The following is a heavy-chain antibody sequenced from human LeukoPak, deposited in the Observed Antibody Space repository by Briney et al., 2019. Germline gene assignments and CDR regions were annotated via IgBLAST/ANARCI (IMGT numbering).Heavy chain of an antibody. CDR1: GGSISNYY. J-gene: IGHJ5*02. Sequence: SETLSLTCTVSGGSISNYYWSWIRQPPGKGLEWIGYIYYSGTTNYNPSLKSRVTISVDTSKNQFSLKLSSVTAADTAVYYCAREGSMVRGVSWFDPWGQGTLVTVSS. D-gene: IGHD3-10*01. V-gene: IGHV4-59*01. CDR3: AREGSMVRGVSWFDP. CDR2: IYYSGTT.